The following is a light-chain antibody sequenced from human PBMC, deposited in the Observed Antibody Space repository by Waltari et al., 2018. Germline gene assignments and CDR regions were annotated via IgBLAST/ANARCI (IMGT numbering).Light chain of an antibody. CDR2: GAS. CDR3: QQYGGSPPVT. CDR1: QSVSSIY. J-gene: IGKJ4*01. Sequence: EIVLMQSPGTLSLSPGERATLSCRASQSVSSIYLAWYQQKPGQAPRLLIYGASSRATGIPDRCSGSGSGTDFTLTISRLEPEDFAVYYCQQYGGSPPVTFGGGTKVEIK. V-gene: IGKV3-20*01.